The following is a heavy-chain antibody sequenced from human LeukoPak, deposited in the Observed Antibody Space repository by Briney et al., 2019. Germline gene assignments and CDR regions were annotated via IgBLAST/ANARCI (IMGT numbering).Heavy chain of an antibody. V-gene: IGHV3-74*01. D-gene: IGHD3-22*01. Sequence: AGGSLRLSCAASGFTFSSYWMHWVRQAPGKGLVWVSRINSDGSSTSYADSVKGRFTISRDNAKNTLYLQMNSLRAEDTAVYYCARAPARYYYDSSGYSDWGQGTLVTVSS. CDR3: ARAPARYYYDSSGYSD. CDR2: INSDGSST. CDR1: GFTFSSYW. J-gene: IGHJ4*02.